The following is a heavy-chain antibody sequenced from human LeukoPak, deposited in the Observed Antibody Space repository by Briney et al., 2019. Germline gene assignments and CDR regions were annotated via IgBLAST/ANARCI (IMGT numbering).Heavy chain of an antibody. V-gene: IGHV3-11*04. CDR3: ARDLIYDY. D-gene: IGHD5-12*01. Sequence: LSLTCTVSGGSISSYYWSWIRQAPGKGLEWVSYISSSGSTIYYADSVKGRFTISRDNAKNSLYLQMNSLRAEDTAVYYCARDLIYDYWGQGTLVTVSS. CDR1: GGSISSYY. J-gene: IGHJ4*02. CDR2: ISSSGSTI.